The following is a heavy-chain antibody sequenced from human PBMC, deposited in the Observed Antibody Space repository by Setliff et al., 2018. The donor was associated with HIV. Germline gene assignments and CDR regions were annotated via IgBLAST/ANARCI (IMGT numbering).Heavy chain of an antibody. CDR1: GGSITSGGFY. J-gene: IGHJ3*02. CDR2: IYYSGGT. D-gene: IGHD2-2*01. V-gene: IGHV4-31*03. CDR3: ARGDAMTSLGAFDI. Sequence: SETLSLTCTDSGGSITSGGFYWSWIRQYPQKGLEWIGYIYYSGGTYYNPSLKSRVTMSVDTSKNPFSLKLSSVTAADTAVYYCARGDAMTSLGAFDIWGQGTMVTV.